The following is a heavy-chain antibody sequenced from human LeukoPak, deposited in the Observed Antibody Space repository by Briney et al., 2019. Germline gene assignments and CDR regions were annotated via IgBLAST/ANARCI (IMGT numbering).Heavy chain of an antibody. D-gene: IGHD1-26*01. V-gene: IGHV4-39*01. CDR1: GGSISGSSYY. J-gene: IGHJ4*02. CDR3: RSGSYYRYALRDY. Sequence: SETLSLTCTVSGGSISGSSYYWGWIRQPPGKGLEWIGSIYYSGSTYYNPSLKSRVTISVDTSKNQFSLKLSSVTAADTAVYYCRSGSYYRYALRDYWGQGTLVTVSS. CDR2: IYYSGST.